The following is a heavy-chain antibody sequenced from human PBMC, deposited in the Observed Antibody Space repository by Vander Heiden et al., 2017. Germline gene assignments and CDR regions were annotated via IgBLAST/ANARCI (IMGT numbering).Heavy chain of an antibody. CDR2: ISPYNSNT. V-gene: IGHV1-18*04. Sequence: QVQLVQSGAEVKTPGASVKVSCKASGYTFTSYGITWVRQAPGQWPEWMGWISPYNSNTKYAQKLQDRVTMTTDTSTSTAYMELRSLRSDDTAVYYCARWYCSSSSCYSYYYGMDVWGQGTTVTVSS. D-gene: IGHD2-2*01. J-gene: IGHJ6*02. CDR1: GYTFTSYG. CDR3: ARWYCSSSSCYSYYYGMDV.